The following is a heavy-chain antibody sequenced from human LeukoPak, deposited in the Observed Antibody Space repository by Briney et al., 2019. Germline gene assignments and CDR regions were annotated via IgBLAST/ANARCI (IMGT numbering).Heavy chain of an antibody. CDR3: PRVGSPVDY. J-gene: IGHJ4*02. D-gene: IGHD4-17*01. CDR2: IYYSGST. Sequence: SETLSLTCTVSGGSISSYYWSWIRQPPGKGLEWIGYIYYSGSTNYNPSLKSRVTISVDTSKNQFSLKLSSVTAADTAVYYCPRVGSPVDYWGQGTLVTVSS. CDR1: GGSISSYY. V-gene: IGHV4-59*01.